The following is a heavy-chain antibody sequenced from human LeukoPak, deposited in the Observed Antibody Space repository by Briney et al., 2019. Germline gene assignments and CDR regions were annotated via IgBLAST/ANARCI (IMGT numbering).Heavy chain of an antibody. V-gene: IGHV4-34*01. D-gene: IGHD2-21*02. CDR2: INHSGST. Sequence: SETLSLTCAVYGGSFSGYYWSWIRQPPGKGLEWIGEINHSGSTNYNPSLKSRVTIPVDTSKNQFSLKLSSVTAADTAVYYCARGGGEPAYCGGDCYSADYWGQGTLVTVSS. J-gene: IGHJ4*02. CDR1: GGSFSGYY. CDR3: ARGGGEPAYCGGDCYSADY.